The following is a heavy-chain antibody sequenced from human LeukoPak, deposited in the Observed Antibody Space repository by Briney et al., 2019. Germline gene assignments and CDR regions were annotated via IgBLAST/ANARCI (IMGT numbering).Heavy chain of an antibody. CDR2: ISSSGST. V-gene: IGHV4-61*02. J-gene: IGHJ3*02. CDR3: ASPGYYDSSGWVAFDI. D-gene: IGHD3-22*01. CDR1: GDSISSGDYN. Sequence: TLSLTCTASGDSISSGDYNWSWIRQPAGKELEWIGRISSSGSTNYNPSLNSRVTISVDTSKNQFSLMLSSMTAANPAVYYCASPGYYDSSGWVAFDIWGQGTMVTVSS.